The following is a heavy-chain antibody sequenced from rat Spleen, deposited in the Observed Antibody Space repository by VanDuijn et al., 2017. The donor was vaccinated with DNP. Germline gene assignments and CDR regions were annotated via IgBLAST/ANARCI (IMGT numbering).Heavy chain of an antibody. CDR2: IIYDGTRT. J-gene: IGHJ2*01. CDR3: ATHRVH. CDR1: GFTFSDYN. D-gene: IGHD1-11*01. Sequence: EVQLVESGGGLVQPGRSLKLSCAASGFTFSDYNMAWPRQAPRKGLEWVATIIYDGTRTYYRDSVQGRFTISRNNAKSTLFLQMDSLRSEDTATYYCATHRVHWGQGVMVTVSS. V-gene: IGHV5S10*01.